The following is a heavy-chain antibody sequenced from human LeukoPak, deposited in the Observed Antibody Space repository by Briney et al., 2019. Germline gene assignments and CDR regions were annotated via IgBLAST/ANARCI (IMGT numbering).Heavy chain of an antibody. CDR3: ARDSLVEGKQLVRTFDY. CDR2: TYYRSKWYN. CDR1: GDSVSSNSAA. Sequence: QTLSLTCAISGDSVSSNSAAWNWIRQSPSRGLEWLGRTYYRSKWYNDYAVPVKSRITINPDTSKNQFSLQLNSVTPEDTAVYYCARDSLVEGKQLVRTFDYWGQGTLVTVSS. J-gene: IGHJ4*02. V-gene: IGHV6-1*01. D-gene: IGHD6-6*01.